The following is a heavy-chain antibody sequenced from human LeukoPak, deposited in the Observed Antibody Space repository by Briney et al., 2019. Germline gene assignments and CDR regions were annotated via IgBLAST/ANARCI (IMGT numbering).Heavy chain of an antibody. CDR2: INHSGST. CDR3: ARGSLWDP. CDR1: GGSFSGYY. Sequence: SETLSLTCAGYGGSFSGYYWSWVRQPPGKGLEWIGEINHSGSTNYNPSLKSRVTISVDTSKNQFSLKLSSVTAADTAVYYCARGSLWDPWGQGTLVTVSS. D-gene: IGHD5-18*01. J-gene: IGHJ5*02. V-gene: IGHV4-34*01.